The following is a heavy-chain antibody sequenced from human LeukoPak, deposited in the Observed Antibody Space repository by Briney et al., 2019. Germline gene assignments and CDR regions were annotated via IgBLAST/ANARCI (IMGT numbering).Heavy chain of an antibody. J-gene: IGHJ2*01. CDR1: GGSVSSGSYY. CDR2: IYYSGST. D-gene: IGHD3-10*01. Sequence: PSETLSLTCTVSGGSVSSGSYYWSWIRQPPGKGLEWIGYIYYSGSTNYNPSLKSRVTISVDTSKNQFSLKLSSVTAADTAVYYCVRVRGASQGWYFDLWGRGTLVTVSS. V-gene: IGHV4-61*01. CDR3: VRVRGASQGWYFDL.